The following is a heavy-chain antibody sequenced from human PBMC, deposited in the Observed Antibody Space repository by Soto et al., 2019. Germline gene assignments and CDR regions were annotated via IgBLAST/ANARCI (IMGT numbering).Heavy chain of an antibody. CDR3: AKDRSKFGSSFYFDY. CDR1: GFTFSSYA. J-gene: IGHJ4*02. CDR2: ISGSGGST. Sequence: PGGSLRLSCAASGFTFSSYAMSWVRQAPGKGLEWVSAISGSGGSTYYADSVKGRFTISRDNSKNTLYLQMNSLRAEDTAVYYCAKDRSKFGSSFYFDYWGQGTLVTISS. V-gene: IGHV3-23*01. D-gene: IGHD6-6*01.